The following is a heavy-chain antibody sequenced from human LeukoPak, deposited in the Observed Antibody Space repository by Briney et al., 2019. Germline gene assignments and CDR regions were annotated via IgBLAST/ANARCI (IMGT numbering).Heavy chain of an antibody. D-gene: IGHD3-22*01. CDR3: ARDVYYDSSGYYYYYYYGMDV. Sequence: PGRSLRLSCAASGFTFSSYGMHWVRQAPGKGLEWVAVIWYDGSNKYYADSVKGRFTISRDNSKNTLYLQVNSLRAKDTAVYYCARDVYYDSSGYYYYYYYGMDVWGQGTTVTVSS. CDR2: IWYDGSNK. CDR1: GFTFSSYG. J-gene: IGHJ6*02. V-gene: IGHV3-33*01.